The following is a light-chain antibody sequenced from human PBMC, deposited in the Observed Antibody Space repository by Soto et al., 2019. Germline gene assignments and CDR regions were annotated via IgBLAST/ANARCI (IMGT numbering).Light chain of an antibody. CDR1: SSDVGGYNY. CDR3: NSYTDSGTYV. CDR2: DVS. V-gene: IGLV2-14*01. Sequence: QSALTQPASVSGSPGQSIAVSCTGTSSDVGGYNYVSWYQQRPGKGPKLILYDVSSRPSGVSNRFSGSKSGNTASLTITGLQAEDEADYFCNSYTDSGTYVFGTGTKLIVL. J-gene: IGLJ1*01.